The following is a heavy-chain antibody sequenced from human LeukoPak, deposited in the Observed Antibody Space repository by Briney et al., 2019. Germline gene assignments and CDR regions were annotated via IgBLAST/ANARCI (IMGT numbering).Heavy chain of an antibody. Sequence: GGSLRLSCEASGFTFSSYWMHWVRQAPGKGLVWVSRIHRDGSSTSYADSVKGRFTISRDNARNTLYLQMNSLRAEDTAVYYCASTMVTTMDVWGQGTTVTVSS. CDR1: GFTFSSYW. CDR3: ASTMVTTMDV. J-gene: IGHJ6*02. V-gene: IGHV3-74*01. CDR2: IHRDGSST. D-gene: IGHD4-17*01.